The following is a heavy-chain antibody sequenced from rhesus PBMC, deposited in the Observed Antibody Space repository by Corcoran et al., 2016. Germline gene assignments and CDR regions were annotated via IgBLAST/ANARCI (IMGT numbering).Heavy chain of an antibody. V-gene: IGHV3S16*01. D-gene: IGHD1-1-1*01. J-gene: IGHJ5-1*01. CDR2: ISSVSSYI. CDR1: GFTFSDYY. CDR3: TRDSWNYWGRFDV. Sequence: EVQLVESGGGLVQPGGSLRLSCAASGFTFSDYYMSWVRQAPGKGLDGVSSISSVSSYIYYADSVKGRFTISRDNAKNSLSLQMNSLKTEDTAVYYCTRDSWNYWGRFDVWGPGVLVTVSS.